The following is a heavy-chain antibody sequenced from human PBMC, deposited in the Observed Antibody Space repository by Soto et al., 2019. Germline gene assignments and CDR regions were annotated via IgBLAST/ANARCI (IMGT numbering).Heavy chain of an antibody. J-gene: IGHJ3*02. CDR1: GFTFSSYA. CDR3: AKAGGLRYFDWLSPVDAFDI. D-gene: IGHD3-9*01. Sequence: GGSLRLSCAASGFTFSSYAMSWVRQAPGQGLEWVSAISGSGGSTYYADSVKGRFTIYRDNSKNTLYLQMNSLRAEDTAVYYCAKAGGLRYFDWLSPVDAFDIWGQGTMVTVSS. CDR2: ISGSGGST. V-gene: IGHV3-23*01.